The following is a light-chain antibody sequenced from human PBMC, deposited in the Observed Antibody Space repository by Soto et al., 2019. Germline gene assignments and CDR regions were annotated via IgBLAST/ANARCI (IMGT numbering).Light chain of an antibody. CDR1: QSVGGG. CDR2: GAS. CDR3: QQYNNWPPYT. V-gene: IGKV3-15*01. Sequence: EIVMTQSPATLSVSPGERATLSCRASQSVGGGLSRFQQKPGQPPRLLIYGASTRATGIPARFSGSGSGTEFTLTISSLQSEDYAVYYCQQYNNWPPYTFGQGTKVDIK. J-gene: IGKJ2*01.